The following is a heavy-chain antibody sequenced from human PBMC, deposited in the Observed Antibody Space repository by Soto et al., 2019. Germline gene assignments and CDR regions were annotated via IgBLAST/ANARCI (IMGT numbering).Heavy chain of an antibody. CDR1: GFTFSTYA. Sequence: GGSLRLSCVGSGFTFSTYAMSWVRQPPGKGLEWVSVIGGTGGSTLYADSVKGRFTISRDDFRNTVYLQMDSLRAEDTAVYYCAKDRGYSSSWVYYYGMDVWGQGTTVTVSS. V-gene: IGHV3-23*01. CDR2: IGGTGGST. CDR3: AKDRGYSSSWVYYYGMDV. J-gene: IGHJ6*02. D-gene: IGHD6-13*01.